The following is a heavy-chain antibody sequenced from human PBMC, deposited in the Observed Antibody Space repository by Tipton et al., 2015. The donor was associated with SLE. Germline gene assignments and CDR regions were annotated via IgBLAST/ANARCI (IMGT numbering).Heavy chain of an antibody. CDR3: TTPTMVVTLPFDY. J-gene: IGHJ4*02. D-gene: IGHD4-23*01. Sequence: SLRLSCIASGFTFGDYAMSWVRQAPGKGLEWVGFIRSKAYGGTTEYAASVKGRFTISRDDSKSIAYLQMNSLKTEDTAVYYCTTPTMVVTLPFDYWGQGTLVTVSS. CDR1: GFTFGDYA. V-gene: IGHV3-49*04. CDR2: IRSKAYGGTT.